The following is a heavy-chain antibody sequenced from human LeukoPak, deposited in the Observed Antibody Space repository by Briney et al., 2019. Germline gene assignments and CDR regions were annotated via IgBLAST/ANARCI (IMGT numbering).Heavy chain of an antibody. V-gene: IGHV3-30*02. CDR2: IRYDGSNK. CDR1: GFTFSSYG. CDR3: AKERAVAGPSAEDY. J-gene: IGHJ4*02. Sequence: AGGSLRLSCAASGFTFSSYGMRWVRQAPGKGLEWVAFIRYDGSNKYYADSVKGRFTISRDNSKNTLYLQMNSLRAEDTAVYYCAKERAVAGPSAEDYWGQGTLVTVSS. D-gene: IGHD6-19*01.